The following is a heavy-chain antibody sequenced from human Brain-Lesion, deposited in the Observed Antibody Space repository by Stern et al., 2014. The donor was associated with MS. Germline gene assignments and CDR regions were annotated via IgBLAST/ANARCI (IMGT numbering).Heavy chain of an antibody. CDR3: ARGRVVPGFQYYATDV. CDR1: GGSISSGGYY. CDR2: IFNSGST. J-gene: IGHJ6*02. Sequence: VQLVESGPGLVKPSQTLSLSCTVSGGSISSGGYYWSWIRQPAGKGLEWIGRIFNSGSTRYNPSPKSRVTISIDTSKNRFPLRLTSMTAADTAVYYCARGRVVPGFQYYATDVWGQGTTVIVSS. D-gene: IGHD2-2*01. V-gene: IGHV4-61*02.